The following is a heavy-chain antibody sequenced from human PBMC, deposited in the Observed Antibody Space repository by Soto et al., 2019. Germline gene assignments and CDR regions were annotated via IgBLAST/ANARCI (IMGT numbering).Heavy chain of an antibody. V-gene: IGHV3-33*01. CDR2: IWYDGSNK. Sequence: GGSLRLSCAASGFTFSSYGMHWVRQAPGKGLEWVAVIWYDGSNKYYADSVKGRFTISRDNSKNTLYLQMNSLRAEDTAVYYCARDMLESSYPSDNTYYYYGMDVWGQATTVTVSS. D-gene: IGHD5-12*01. CDR1: GFTFSSYG. J-gene: IGHJ6*02. CDR3: ARDMLESSYPSDNTYYYYGMDV.